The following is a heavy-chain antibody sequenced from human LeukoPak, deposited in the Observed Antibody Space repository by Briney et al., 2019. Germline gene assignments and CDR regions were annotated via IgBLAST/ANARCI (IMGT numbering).Heavy chain of an antibody. Sequence: GGSLRLAFAASGFTFSSYGMSWVRQAPGKGLEWVAHIKQDGSAERYVDSVKGRFTISRDNAKNSRYRQMNSLRAEATTVYECARDPPSGGNSFFDSWGQGTLVTASS. CDR1: GFTFSSYG. D-gene: IGHD4-23*01. J-gene: IGHJ4*02. CDR3: ARDPPSGGNSFFDS. CDR2: IKQDGSAE. V-gene: IGHV3-7*01.